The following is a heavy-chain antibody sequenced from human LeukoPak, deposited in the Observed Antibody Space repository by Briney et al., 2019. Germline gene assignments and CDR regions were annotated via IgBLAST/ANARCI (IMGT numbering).Heavy chain of an antibody. Sequence: GGSLRLSCAASGFTFRSYDMHWVRQATGKGLEWVSGIGTACEIYYPVSVKGRFNISRENAKNSLYLQMNSLRAGDTAVYYCARAAYSSTWYSRYFDLWGRGTLVTVSS. J-gene: IGHJ2*01. CDR2: IGTACEI. D-gene: IGHD6-13*01. CDR3: ARAAYSSTWYSRYFDL. CDR1: GFTFRSYD. V-gene: IGHV3-13*01.